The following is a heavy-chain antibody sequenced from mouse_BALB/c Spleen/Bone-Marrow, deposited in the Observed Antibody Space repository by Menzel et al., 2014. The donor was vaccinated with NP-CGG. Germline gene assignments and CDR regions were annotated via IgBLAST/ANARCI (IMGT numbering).Heavy chain of an antibody. CDR3: ARGTSRGALDY. D-gene: IGHD2-14*01. CDR1: GYSITSDYA. J-gene: IGHJ4*01. V-gene: IGHV3-2*02. CDR2: ISYSGST. Sequence: EVKLMESGPGLVKPSQSLSLTCTVTGYSITSDYAWNWIRQFPGNKLEWMGYISYSGSTSYNPSLKSRISITRDTSKNQFFLQLNSVTTEDTATYYCARGTSRGALDYWGQGTSVTVSS.